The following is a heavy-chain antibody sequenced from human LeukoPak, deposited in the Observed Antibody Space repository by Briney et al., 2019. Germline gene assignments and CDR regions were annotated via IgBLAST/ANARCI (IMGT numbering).Heavy chain of an antibody. CDR2: FDPEDGET. CDR1: GYTLTELS. V-gene: IGHV1-24*01. Sequence: GASVKVSCTVSGYTLTELSMHWVRQAPGKGLEWMGGFDPEDGETIYAQKFQGRVTMTEDTSTDTAYMELSSLRSEDTAVYYCAVNMIVVRSYFDYWGQGTLVTVSS. J-gene: IGHJ4*02. CDR3: AVNMIVVRSYFDY. D-gene: IGHD3-22*01.